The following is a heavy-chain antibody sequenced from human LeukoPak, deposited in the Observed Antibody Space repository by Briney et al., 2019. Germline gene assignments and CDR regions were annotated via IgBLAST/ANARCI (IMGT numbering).Heavy chain of an antibody. CDR1: GFTFSRHA. V-gene: IGHV3-23*01. CDR2: ISGSGGST. CDR3: AKVRSFFLVSSELFSYDY. J-gene: IGHJ4*02. D-gene: IGHD5/OR15-5a*01. Sequence: GGSLRLSCAASGFTFSRHAMTWVRQAPGKGLEWVSAISGSGGSTYYADSVKSRFTISRDNSKNTLYLQMNSLRAEDTAVYYCAKVRSFFLVSSELFSYDYWGQGTLVTVSS.